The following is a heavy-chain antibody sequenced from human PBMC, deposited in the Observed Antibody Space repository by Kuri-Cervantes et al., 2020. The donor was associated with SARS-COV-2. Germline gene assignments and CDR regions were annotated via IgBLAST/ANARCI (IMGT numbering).Heavy chain of an antibody. CDR3: ARCGFRSSGYYFGKTNYYYYYYMDV. J-gene: IGHJ6*03. Sequence: LSLTCAASGFTFSSYSMNWVRQAPGKGLEWVSYISSSSSTIYYADSVKGRFTISRDNAKNSLYLQMNSLRAEDTAVYYCARCGFRSSGYYFGKTNYYYYYYMDVWGKGTTVTVSS. D-gene: IGHD3-22*01. V-gene: IGHV3-48*01. CDR2: ISSSSSTI. CDR1: GFTFSSYS.